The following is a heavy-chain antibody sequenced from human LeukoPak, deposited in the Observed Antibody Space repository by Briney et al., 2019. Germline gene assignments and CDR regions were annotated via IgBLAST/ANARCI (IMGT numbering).Heavy chain of an antibody. CDR1: GYRFTSYW. J-gene: IGHJ2*01. D-gene: IGHD7-27*01. V-gene: IGHV5-51*01. CDR3: ARTPELGDENWYFDL. CDR2: IYPGDSDT. Sequence: GESLKISYKGSGYRFTSYWIGWVRQMPRKGLEWMGIIYPGDSDTRYSPSFQGQVTISTDKSISTAYLQWSSLKASDTAMYYCARTPELGDENWYFDLWGRGTLVTVSS.